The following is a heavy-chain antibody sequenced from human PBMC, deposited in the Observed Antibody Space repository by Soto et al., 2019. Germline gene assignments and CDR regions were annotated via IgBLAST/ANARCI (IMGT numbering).Heavy chain of an antibody. J-gene: IGHJ1*01. V-gene: IGHV1-69*05. D-gene: IGHD3-22*01. CDR3: ASSPNYYDSSGYNFQH. CDR2: IIPIFGTA. CDR1: GGTFSSYA. Sequence: QVQLVQSGAEVKKPGSSVKVSCKASGGTFSSYAISWVRQAPGQGLEWMGGIIPIFGTANYAQKFQGRVTIXXDESTSTAYMELSSLRSADTAVYYCASSPNYYDSSGYNFQHWGQGTLVTVSS.